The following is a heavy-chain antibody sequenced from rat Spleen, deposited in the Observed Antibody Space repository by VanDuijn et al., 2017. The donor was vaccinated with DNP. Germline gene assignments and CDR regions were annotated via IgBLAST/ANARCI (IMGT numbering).Heavy chain of an antibody. Sequence: EVQLRESGPGLVKPSQSLSLTCSVTGFSITSKYWAWIRKLPGNKLEWMGYINSAGSTNYNPSLKSRISITRDTSKNQFFLHLNSVTTEDTATYYCARQNIVRDWFFDFWGPGTMVTVSS. V-gene: IGHV3-3*01. CDR2: INSAGST. CDR1: GFSITSKY. CDR3: ARQNIVRDWFFDF. J-gene: IGHJ1*01. D-gene: IGHD4-3*01.